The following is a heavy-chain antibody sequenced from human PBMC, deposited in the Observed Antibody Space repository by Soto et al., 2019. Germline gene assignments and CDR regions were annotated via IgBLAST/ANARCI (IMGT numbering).Heavy chain of an antibody. CDR2: ISSSSSYI. CDR3: ARGIAAAGAPF. Sequence: EVQLVESGGGLVKPGGSLRLSCAASGFTFSSYSMNWVRQAPGKGLEWVSSISSSSSYIYYADSVKGRFTISRDNAKNSLYLQMYSLRAEDTAVYYCARGIAAAGAPFWGQGTLVTVSS. D-gene: IGHD6-13*01. CDR1: GFTFSSYS. V-gene: IGHV3-21*01. J-gene: IGHJ4*02.